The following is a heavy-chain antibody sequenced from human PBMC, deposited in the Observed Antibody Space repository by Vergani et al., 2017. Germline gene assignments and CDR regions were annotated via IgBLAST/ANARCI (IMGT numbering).Heavy chain of an antibody. CDR2: ISGSGGST. CDR3: AKGLEAHRGPNWFDP. CDR1: GFTFSSYA. Sequence: EVQLLESGGGLVQPGGSLRLSCAASGFTFSSYAMSWVRQAPGKGLEWVSAISGSGGSTYYAVSVKGRFTISRDNSKNTLYLQMNSLRAEDTAVYYCAKGLEAHRGPNWFDPWGQGTLVTVSS. D-gene: IGHD1-14*01. J-gene: IGHJ5*02. V-gene: IGHV3-23*01.